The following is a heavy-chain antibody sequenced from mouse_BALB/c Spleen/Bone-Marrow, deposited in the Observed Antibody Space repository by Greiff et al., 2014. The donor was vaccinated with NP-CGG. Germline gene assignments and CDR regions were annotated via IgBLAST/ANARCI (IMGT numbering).Heavy chain of an antibody. J-gene: IGHJ3*01. CDR1: GFNIKDTY. CDR2: IDPANGNT. Sequence: EVQLQESGAELVKPGASVKLSCTASGFNIKDTYMHWVKQRPEQGLEWIGRIDPANGNTKYDPKFQGKATITADTSSNTAYLQLSSLTSEDTAVYYCARLDLLAYWGQGTLVTVSA. CDR3: ARLDLLAY. V-gene: IGHV14-3*02.